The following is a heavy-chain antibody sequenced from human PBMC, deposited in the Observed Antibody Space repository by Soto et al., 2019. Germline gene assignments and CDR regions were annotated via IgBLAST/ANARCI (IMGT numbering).Heavy chain of an antibody. J-gene: IGHJ6*02. CDR3: AASAPPATNYYYAMDV. D-gene: IGHD5-12*01. CDR1: GGSVSSGSFY. CDR2: FYDSGST. Sequence: SETLSLTCTVSGGSVSSGSFYWSWIRRPPGKGLEWIGYFYDSGSTNYNPSLRSRVTMSVDTSKNQFSLKLSSVTAADTAVYYCAASAPPATNYYYAMDVWGQGTTVTVSS. V-gene: IGHV4-61*01.